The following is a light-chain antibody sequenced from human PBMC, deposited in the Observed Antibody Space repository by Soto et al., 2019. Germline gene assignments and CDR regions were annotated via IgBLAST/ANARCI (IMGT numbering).Light chain of an antibody. CDR1: QSISSY. CDR3: QQCYNSPWT. CDR2: GAS. J-gene: IGKJ1*01. Sequence: DLQMTQSPSSLSASVGDGVTITCRASQSISSYLNWYQQKPGKAPKLLIYGASSLKSGVPSRFSGGGSETEFTLTISSLQPEDFATYFCQQCYNSPWTFGQGTKVEIK. V-gene: IGKV1-39*01.